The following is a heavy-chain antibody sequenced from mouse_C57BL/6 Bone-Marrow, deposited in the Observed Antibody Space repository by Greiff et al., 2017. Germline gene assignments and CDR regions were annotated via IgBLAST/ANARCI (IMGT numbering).Heavy chain of an antibody. V-gene: IGHV14-4*01. CDR3: NHYYGSSYGAY. D-gene: IGHD1-1*01. CDR2: IDPENGDS. J-gene: IGHJ3*01. Sequence: VQLKESGAELVRPGASVKLSCTASGFNIKDDYMHWVKQRPEQGLEWIGWIDPENGDSEYASKFQGKATLTADTSSNTAYLPLSSLTSEDTAVYYCNHYYGSSYGAYWGQGTLVTVSA. CDR1: GFNIKDDY.